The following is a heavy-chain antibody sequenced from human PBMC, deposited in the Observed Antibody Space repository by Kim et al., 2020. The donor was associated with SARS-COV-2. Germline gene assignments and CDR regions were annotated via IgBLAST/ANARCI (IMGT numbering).Heavy chain of an antibody. CDR2: IDSDGGWT. CDR1: GFTFSSFW. Sequence: GGALRLSCAASGFTFSSFWMHWVRQAPGKGLVWVSRIDSDGGWTGYGDSVKGRFTISRDNATNTLYLQMNRLRAEDTAVYYCARGKRQHFDYWGQGTLVT. CDR3: ARGKRQHFDY. J-gene: IGHJ4*02. V-gene: IGHV3-74*01. D-gene: IGHD1-1*01.